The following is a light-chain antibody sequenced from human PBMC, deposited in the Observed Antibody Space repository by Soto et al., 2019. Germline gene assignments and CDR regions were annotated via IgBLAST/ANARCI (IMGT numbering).Light chain of an antibody. Sequence: EIVLTQSPGTLSLSAWEIATVSCRASQSVSSNLAWYQQKPGQAPRLLIYGASTGATGIPARFSGSGSGTEFTLTISSLQSEDCAIYYCQQYHTWPITFGGGTKVDIK. CDR2: GAS. CDR3: QQYHTWPIT. V-gene: IGKV3-15*01. CDR1: QSVSSN. J-gene: IGKJ4*01.